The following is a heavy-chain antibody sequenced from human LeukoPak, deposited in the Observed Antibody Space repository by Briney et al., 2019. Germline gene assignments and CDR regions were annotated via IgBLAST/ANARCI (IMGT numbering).Heavy chain of an antibody. CDR1: GFTLSSYG. CDR2: INDSGGDT. Sequence: RGLLRLSCAASGFTLSSYGRRWVRPAHGKRMEWVSAINDSGGDTYYADSVKGRFTVSRDNSRNTLYLQMNSLRAEDTAVYFCAKRSDYGGNWNYFDYWGQGTLVTVSS. V-gene: IGHV3-23*01. D-gene: IGHD4-23*01. J-gene: IGHJ4*02. CDR3: AKRSDYGGNWNYFDY.